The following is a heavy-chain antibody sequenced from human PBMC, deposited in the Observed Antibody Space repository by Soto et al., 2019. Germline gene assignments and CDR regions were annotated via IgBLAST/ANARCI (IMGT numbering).Heavy chain of an antibody. D-gene: IGHD2-15*01. V-gene: IGHV3-48*02. CDR3: ARGFSGQYVLDPVDI. J-gene: IGHJ3*02. Sequence: EVQLVESGGNLVLPGGSLRLSCAASGFSFSTSYMIWVRQAPGKGLQWISYISATSSATYYADSVKGRFAISRDNGKNSLYLQMNSLRDEDTAVYYCARGFSGQYVLDPVDIWGQGTMVTFSS. CDR2: ISATSSAT. CDR1: GFSFSTSY.